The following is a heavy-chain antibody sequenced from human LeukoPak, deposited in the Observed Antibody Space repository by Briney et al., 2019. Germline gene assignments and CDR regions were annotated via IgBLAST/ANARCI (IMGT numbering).Heavy chain of an antibody. CDR3: ARWGPLTATVVTSKHWFDP. CDR1: GGSISSYY. V-gene: IGHV4-34*01. Sequence: SETLSLTCTVSGGSISSYYWSWIRQPPGKGLEWIGEINHSGSTNYNPSLKSRVTISVDTSKNQFPLKLSSVTAADTAVYYCARWGPLTATVVTSKHWFDPWGQGTLVTVSS. D-gene: IGHD4-23*01. CDR2: INHSGST. J-gene: IGHJ5*02.